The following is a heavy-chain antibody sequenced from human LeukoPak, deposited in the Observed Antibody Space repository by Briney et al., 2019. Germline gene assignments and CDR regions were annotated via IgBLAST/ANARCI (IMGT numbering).Heavy chain of an antibody. CDR3: ARSCGGDCFDYYYGMDV. CDR2: IYYSGST. J-gene: IGHJ6*02. CDR1: GGSISSYY. V-gene: IGHV4-59*01. D-gene: IGHD2-21*02. Sequence: SETLSLTCTVSGGSISSYYWSWIRQPPGKGLEWIGYIYYSGSTNYNPSLKSRVTISVDTSKNQFSLKLSSVTAADTAVYYCARSCGGDCFDYYYGMDVWGQGTTVTVSS.